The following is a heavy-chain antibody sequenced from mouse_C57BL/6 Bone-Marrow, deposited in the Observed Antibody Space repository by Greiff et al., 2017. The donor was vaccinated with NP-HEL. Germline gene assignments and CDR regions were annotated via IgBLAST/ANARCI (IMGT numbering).Heavy chain of an antibody. CDR1: GFTFSSYA. V-gene: IGHV5-9-1*02. CDR2: ISSGGDYI. D-gene: IGHD4-1*01. J-gene: IGHJ2*01. CDR3: TRDLGPYYFDY. Sequence: EVHLVESGAGLVKPGGSLKLSCAASGFTFSSYAMSWVRQTPEKRLEWVAYISSGGDYIYYADTVKGRFTISRDNARNTLYLQMSSLKSEDTAMYYCTRDLGPYYFDYWGQGTTLTVSS.